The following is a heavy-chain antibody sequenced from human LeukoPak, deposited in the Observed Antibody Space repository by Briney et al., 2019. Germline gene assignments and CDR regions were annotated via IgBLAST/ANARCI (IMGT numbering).Heavy chain of an antibody. V-gene: IGHV3-21*01. D-gene: IGHD4-23*01. Sequence: GGSLRLSCAASGFTFSNYIINWVRQAPGKGLEWVSAITATSLHIYYADSVKGRFTISRDNAKNSLYLQMNSLRVEDTALYYCARVRSVGGNPHAFNIWGQGKMVTVSS. CDR2: ITATSLHI. J-gene: IGHJ3*02. CDR1: GFTFSNYI. CDR3: ARVRSVGGNPHAFNI.